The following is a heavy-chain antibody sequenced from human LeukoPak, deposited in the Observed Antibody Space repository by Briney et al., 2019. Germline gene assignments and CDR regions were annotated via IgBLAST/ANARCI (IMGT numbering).Heavy chain of an antibody. CDR3: ARASAGLRYFDWAPDY. CDR2: ISYDGSNK. J-gene: IGHJ4*02. V-gene: IGHV3-30*19. Sequence: GGSLRLSCAASGFTFSSYGMHWVRQAPGKGLEWVAVISYDGSNKYYADSVKGRFTISRDNSKNTLYLQMNSLRAEDTAVYYCARASAGLRYFDWAPDYWGQGTLVTVSS. CDR1: GFTFSSYG. D-gene: IGHD3-9*01.